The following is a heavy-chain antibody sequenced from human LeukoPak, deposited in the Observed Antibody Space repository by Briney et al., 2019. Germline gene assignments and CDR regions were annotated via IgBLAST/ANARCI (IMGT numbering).Heavy chain of an antibody. CDR2: FDPEDGET. CDR1: GYTLTELS. D-gene: IGHD3-3*01. V-gene: IGHV1-24*01. CDR3: ATFTIFGVVVDAFDI. J-gene: IGHJ3*02. Sequence: ASVKVSCKVSGYTLTELSMHWVRPAPGKGLEWMGGFDPEDGETIYAQKFQGRVTMTEDTSTDTAYMELSSLRSEDTAVYYCATFTIFGVVVDAFDIWGQGTMVTVSS.